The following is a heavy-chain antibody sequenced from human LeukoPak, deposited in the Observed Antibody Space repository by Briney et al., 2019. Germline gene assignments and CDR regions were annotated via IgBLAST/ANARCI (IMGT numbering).Heavy chain of an antibody. J-gene: IGHJ5*02. V-gene: IGHV4-39*07. CDR2: ICYSGST. D-gene: IGHD3-10*01. Sequence: SETLSLTCTVSGGSISSSSYYWGWIRQPPGKGLEWIGSICYSGSTYYNPSLKSRVTISVDTSKNQFSLKLSSVTAADTAVYFCARVKGYYYGSGTGGYWFDPWGQGTLVTVSS. CDR3: ARVKGYYYGSGTGGYWFDP. CDR1: GGSISSSSYY.